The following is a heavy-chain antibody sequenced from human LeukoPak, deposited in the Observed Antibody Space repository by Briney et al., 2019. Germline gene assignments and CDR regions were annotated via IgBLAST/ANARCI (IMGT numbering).Heavy chain of an antibody. CDR1: GYTFTSYG. Sequence: GASVKVSCEASGYTFTSYGISWVRQAPGQGLEWMGWITAYNGNTNSAQKLQGRVTMTTDTSTSTAYMELRSLRSDDTAVYYCARDGSRRANYYYYYGMDVWGQGTTVTVSS. CDR2: ITAYNGNT. J-gene: IGHJ6*02. CDR3: ARDGSRRANYYYYYGMDV. V-gene: IGHV1-18*01.